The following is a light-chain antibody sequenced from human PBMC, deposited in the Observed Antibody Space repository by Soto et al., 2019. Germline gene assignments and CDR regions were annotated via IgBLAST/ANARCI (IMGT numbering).Light chain of an antibody. V-gene: IGKV3-20*01. Sequence: EIVLTQSPGTLSLSPGERATLSCRASQSVSSSYLAWYQQKPGQAPRLLIYGASSRATGIPDRLSGSGSGTDFTLTIIRLEPEDFAVYYCQQYGSSPHTFGPGTKVDIK. J-gene: IGKJ3*01. CDR3: QQYGSSPHT. CDR1: QSVSSSY. CDR2: GAS.